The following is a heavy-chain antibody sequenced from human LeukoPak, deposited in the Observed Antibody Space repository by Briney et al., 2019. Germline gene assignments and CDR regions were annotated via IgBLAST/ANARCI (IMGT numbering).Heavy chain of an antibody. CDR2: IIPIFGTA. J-gene: IGHJ4*02. V-gene: IGHV1-69*13. CDR1: GGTFSSYA. Sequence: SVKVSCKASGGTFSSYAISWVRQAPGQGLEWMGGIIPIFGTANYAQKFQGRVTITADESTSTAYMELSSLRSEDTAVYYCARDYLVVVAAIGYWGQGTLVTVSS. CDR3: ARDYLVVVAAIGY. D-gene: IGHD2-15*01.